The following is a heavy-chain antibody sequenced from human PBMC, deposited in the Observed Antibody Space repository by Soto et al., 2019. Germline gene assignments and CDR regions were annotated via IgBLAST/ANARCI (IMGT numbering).Heavy chain of an antibody. V-gene: IGHV4-59*08. CDR2: VYSSGST. J-gene: IGHJ6*03. CDR3: ARHLPNYYYYYMDV. Sequence: SETLSLTCTVSGGSITNNYWSWIRQFPGKGLEWIGFVYSSGSTKHNPSLKSRVTISVDTAKNQFSLKLSSVTAADTAIYYCARHLPNYYYYYMDVWGKGTTVTVSS. D-gene: IGHD2-8*01. CDR1: GGSITNNY.